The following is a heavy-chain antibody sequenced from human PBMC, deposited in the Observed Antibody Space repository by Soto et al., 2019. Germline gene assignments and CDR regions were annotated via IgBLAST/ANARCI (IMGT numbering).Heavy chain of an antibody. D-gene: IGHD3-22*01. Sequence: WASVKVSCKASGGTFSSLDINWVRQAPGQGLEWMGGIIPISETTNYARIFQGRVSTVADISTSTAYMELSRLRSEDTAVYYCARALLSHSYDSGGYDSYFHAMDVWGQGTPVTVSS. V-gene: IGHV1-69*06. J-gene: IGHJ6*02. CDR1: GGTFSSLD. CDR2: IIPISETT. CDR3: ARALLSHSYDSGGYDSYFHAMDV.